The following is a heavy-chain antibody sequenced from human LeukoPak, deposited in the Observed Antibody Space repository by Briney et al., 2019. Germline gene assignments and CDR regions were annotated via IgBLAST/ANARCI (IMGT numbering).Heavy chain of an antibody. J-gene: IGHJ4*02. CDR1: GGSFSGYY. CDR2: INHSGST. D-gene: IGHD6-13*01. V-gene: IGHV4-34*01. Sequence: SETLSLTCAVYGGSFSGYYWSWIRQPPGKGLEWIGEINHSGSTNYNPSLKSRVTISVDTSKNQFSLQLNSVTPEDTAVYYCARVEFRGLIAAAGDFDYWGQGTLVTVSS. CDR3: ARVEFRGLIAAAGDFDY.